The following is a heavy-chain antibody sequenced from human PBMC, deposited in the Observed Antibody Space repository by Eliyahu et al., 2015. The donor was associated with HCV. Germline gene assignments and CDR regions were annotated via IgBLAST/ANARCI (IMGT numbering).Heavy chain of an antibody. J-gene: IGHJ5*02. CDR3: AKGGFGSCSGDSCPKTWFDP. CDR2: INPNNGNT. CDR1: GYTFTNYG. D-gene: IGHD2-15*01. Sequence: QVQLVQSGPEVKKPGASVKVSCKTSGYTFTNYGVTGVRQAPGQGLEWMGWINPNNGNTNFAQKFQGRVIMTIDTFTTTAYMELGSLRPDDTAVYYCAKGGFGSCSGDSCPKTWFDPWGQGTLVTVSS. V-gene: IGHV1-18*01.